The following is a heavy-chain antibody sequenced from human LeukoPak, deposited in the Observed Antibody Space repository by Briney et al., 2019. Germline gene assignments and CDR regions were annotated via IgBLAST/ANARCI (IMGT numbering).Heavy chain of an antibody. Sequence: SETLSLTCSVSGYSISSGYYWAWIRQPPGKGLEWIGSIYHSGSTYYIPSLKSRVTISVDTSTNQFSLKLSSVTAADTALYYCARVGNPLVTVFAWFDPWGQGTLVTVSS. CDR3: ARVGNPLVTVFAWFDP. D-gene: IGHD3-3*01. V-gene: IGHV4-38-2*02. CDR1: GYSISSGYY. J-gene: IGHJ5*02. CDR2: IYHSGST.